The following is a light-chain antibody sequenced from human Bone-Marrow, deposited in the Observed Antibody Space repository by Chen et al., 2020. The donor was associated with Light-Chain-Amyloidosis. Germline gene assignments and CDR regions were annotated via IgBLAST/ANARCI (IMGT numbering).Light chain of an antibody. CDR2: EDA. Sequence: FMLTQPHSVSDSPGKTVIISCTRSSGSIATNYVQWYQQRPGSSPTTVIYEDAQRPSGVPDRFSGSIDRSSNSASLTISGLKTEDEADYYCQSYQGSSQGVFGGGTKLTV. J-gene: IGLJ3*02. V-gene: IGLV6-57*01. CDR1: SGSIATNY. CDR3: QSYQGSSQGV.